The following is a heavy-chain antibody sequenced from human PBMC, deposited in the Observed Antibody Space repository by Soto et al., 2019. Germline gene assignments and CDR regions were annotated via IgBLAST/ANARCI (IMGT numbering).Heavy chain of an antibody. V-gene: IGHV3-21*01. D-gene: IGHD2-2*01. CDR2: ISKSDYT. CDR3: AREDSIIMPAVSDF. J-gene: IGHJ4*02. Sequence: VGSLRLSCTVSGFAFNNYGINWVRQAPGKGLEWVSSISKSDYTYYSDSVTGRFTISRDNAKNSVSLQMNTLRVEDTAVYYCAREDSIIMPAVSDFWGQGTLVTVSS. CDR1: GFAFNNYG.